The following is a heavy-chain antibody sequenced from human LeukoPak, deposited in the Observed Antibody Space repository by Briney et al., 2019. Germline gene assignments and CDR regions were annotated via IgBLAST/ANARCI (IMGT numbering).Heavy chain of an antibody. D-gene: IGHD2-15*01. V-gene: IGHV1-2*02. Sequence: ASVNVSFKASGYTFTNYYMHWVRQAPGQGLEWMGWINPNSGGTNYAQKFQGRVTMTRDTSISTAYMELSRLTSDDTAVYYCARTVVAATVDYNWFDPWGQGTLVTVSS. CDR3: ARTVVAATVDYNWFDP. J-gene: IGHJ5*02. CDR1: GYTFTNYY. CDR2: INPNSGGT.